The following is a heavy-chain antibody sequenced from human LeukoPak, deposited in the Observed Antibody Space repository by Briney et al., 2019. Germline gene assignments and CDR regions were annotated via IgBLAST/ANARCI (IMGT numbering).Heavy chain of an antibody. D-gene: IGHD2-8*01. CDR3: AKVKALDAVASYFDY. Sequence: PGGSLRLSCAASGFVFSTYVMGWVRQAPGKGLEWVSAISSSGDTTYYADSVKGQFTISRDNSKNTLDLQMSSLRAEDTAMYHCAKVKALDAVASYFDYWGQGTLVTVSS. V-gene: IGHV3-23*01. CDR2: ISSSGDTT. CDR1: GFVFSTYV. J-gene: IGHJ4*02.